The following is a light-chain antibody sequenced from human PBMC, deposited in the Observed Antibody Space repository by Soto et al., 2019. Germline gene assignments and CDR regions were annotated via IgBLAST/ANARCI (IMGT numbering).Light chain of an antibody. Sequence: EVVMTQSPATLSVSPGERATLSCRASQSITNNLAWYQRNPGQAPRLLIYGASTRATGIPARFSGSGSETEFTLTISSLQSEDFAVYFCQQYDNWPLTFGGGTKVDVK. J-gene: IGKJ4*01. CDR2: GAS. CDR3: QQYDNWPLT. CDR1: QSITNN. V-gene: IGKV3-15*01.